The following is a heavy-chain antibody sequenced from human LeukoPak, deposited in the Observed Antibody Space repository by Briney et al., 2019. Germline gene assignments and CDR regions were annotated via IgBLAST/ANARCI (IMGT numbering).Heavy chain of an antibody. CDR2: IYIDGIT. Sequence: PSETLSLTCTDSGGSIRTDGSYWAWIRQPPGKGLEWIGSIYIDGITHYNSSLQSRVTLSIDTSKNQFSLKLTSVTAADTAVFYCARLFTRAWEYRYGMDVWGQGTAVTVSS. CDR1: GGSIRTDGSY. CDR3: ARLFTRAWEYRYGMDV. D-gene: IGHD1-26*01. J-gene: IGHJ6*02. V-gene: IGHV4-39*01.